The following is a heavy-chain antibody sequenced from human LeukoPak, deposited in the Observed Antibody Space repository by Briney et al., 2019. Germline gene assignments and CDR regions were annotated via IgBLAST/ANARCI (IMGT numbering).Heavy chain of an antibody. CDR1: EFTVSSNY. Sequence: GGSLRLSCAASEFTVSSNYMSWVRQAPGKGLEWVSIIYSGGNIFYADSVKGRFTISRDNSKNTLFLQMNSLRAEDTAVYYCARDRMSSSWYCDYWGQGTLVTVSS. V-gene: IGHV3-53*01. D-gene: IGHD6-13*01. CDR3: ARDRMSSSWYCDY. J-gene: IGHJ4*02. CDR2: IYSGGNI.